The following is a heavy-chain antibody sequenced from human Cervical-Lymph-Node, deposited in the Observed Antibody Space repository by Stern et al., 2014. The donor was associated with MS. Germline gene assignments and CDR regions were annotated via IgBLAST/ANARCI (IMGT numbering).Heavy chain of an antibody. CDR1: GYTFAFYW. CDR3: ARLVNFNYFDL. J-gene: IGHJ5*02. Sequence: EVQLVESGAEVKKPGESVKISCKGSGYTFAFYWIAWVRQMPGKGLEWMGIIYPGDSKTTYSPSFEGQVTFSADESISTAYLHWNSLKASDTAIYYCARLVNFNYFDLWGQGTLVTVSS. CDR2: IYPGDSKT. V-gene: IGHV5-51*01. D-gene: IGHD5-24*01.